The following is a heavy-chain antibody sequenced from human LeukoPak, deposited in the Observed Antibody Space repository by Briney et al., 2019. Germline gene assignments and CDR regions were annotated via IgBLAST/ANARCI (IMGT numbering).Heavy chain of an antibody. CDR1: GGSISSSSSY. CDR2: FYYSGST. V-gene: IGHV4-39*01. Sequence: SETLSLTCTVSGGSISSSSSYWGWFRQPPGKGLERIGSFYYSGSTYYNPSLKSRVTISIDTSKNRSSLKLSSVTGADTAIYYCAHGDKVDYWGQGTLVTVST. D-gene: IGHD4-23*01. CDR3: AHGDKVDY. J-gene: IGHJ4*02.